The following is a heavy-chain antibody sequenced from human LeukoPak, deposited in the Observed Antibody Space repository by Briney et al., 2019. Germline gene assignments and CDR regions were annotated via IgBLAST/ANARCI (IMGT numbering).Heavy chain of an antibody. J-gene: IGHJ6*04. Sequence: PGGSLRLSCAASGFTFDDCAMHWVRQAPGKGREWDSGISWNSGSIVYADSVKGRFTIARDNAKNSLYLQMNSLRAEDTALYYCAKDMVDVDTYALGYGMDVWGKGTTVTVSS. CDR2: ISWNSGSI. V-gene: IGHV3-9*01. D-gene: IGHD5-18*01. CDR1: GFTFDDCA. CDR3: AKDMVDVDTYALGYGMDV.